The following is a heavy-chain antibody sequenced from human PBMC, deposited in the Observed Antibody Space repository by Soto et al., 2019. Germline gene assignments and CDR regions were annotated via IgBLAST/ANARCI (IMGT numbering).Heavy chain of an antibody. Sequence: EVQLVESGGGLVQPGGSLRLSCAASGLTFTSYWMHWVRQAPGKGLVWVSRINSDGTTINYADFVKGRFTISRDNAKNTLYLQMNRPRADDAAVYDSARGLKGYYGLDVWGQGTTVTVSS. CDR2: INSDGTTI. J-gene: IGHJ6*02. CDR3: ARGLKGYYGLDV. CDR1: GLTFTSYW. D-gene: IGHD3-16*01. V-gene: IGHV3-74*01.